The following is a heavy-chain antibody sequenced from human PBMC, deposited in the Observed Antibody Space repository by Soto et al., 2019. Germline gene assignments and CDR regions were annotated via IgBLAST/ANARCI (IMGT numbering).Heavy chain of an antibody. CDR2: ISWDGGST. CDR1: GFTFDDYT. J-gene: IGHJ4*02. V-gene: IGHV3-43*01. Sequence: GGSLRLSCAASGFTFDDYTMHWVRQAPGKGLEWVSLISWDGGSTYYADSVKGRFTISRDNSKNSLYLQMNSLRTEDTALYYCAKDNRPAAGGYPGIEVAGPFDYWGQGTLVTVSS. CDR3: AKDNRPAAGGYPGIEVAGPFDY. D-gene: IGHD6-19*01.